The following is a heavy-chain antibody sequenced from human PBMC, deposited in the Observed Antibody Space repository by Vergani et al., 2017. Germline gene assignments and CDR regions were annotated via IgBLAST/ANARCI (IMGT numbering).Heavy chain of an antibody. CDR1: GFTPSYYG. CDR3: ATKSCGTPGCQIGYFRE. D-gene: IGHD1-1*01. Sequence: QVHLVESGGGVVQPGRSLRLSCEVSGFTPSYYGMHWVRQAPGKGLEWVAVISYDGTQKYYADPVTGRFTISRDNSKSTLYLQMNSLGTEDTAVYYCATKSCGTPGCQIGYFREWGQGTLVTVSS. J-gene: IGHJ1*01. V-gene: IGHV3-30*03. CDR2: ISYDGTQK.